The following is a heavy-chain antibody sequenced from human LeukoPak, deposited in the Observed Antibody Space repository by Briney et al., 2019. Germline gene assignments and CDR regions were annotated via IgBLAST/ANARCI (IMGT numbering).Heavy chain of an antibody. D-gene: IGHD6-19*01. CDR2: MNPNSGNT. J-gene: IGHJ3*02. V-gene: IGHV1-8*01. CDR1: GYTFTSYD. CDR3: ARGGIEVAHDAFDI. Sequence: ASVKVSCKASGYTFTSYDINWVRQATGQGLEWMGWMNPNSGNTGYAQKFQGRVTMTRNTSISTAYMELSSLRSEDTAVYYCARGGIEVAHDAFDIWGQGTMVTVSS.